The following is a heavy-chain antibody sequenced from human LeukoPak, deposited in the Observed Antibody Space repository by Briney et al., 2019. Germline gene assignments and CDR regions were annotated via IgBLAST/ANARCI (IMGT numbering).Heavy chain of an antibody. CDR1: GSFISCGGYC. Sequence: LSLCCTFSGSFISCGGYCCRWTRRQRREGLEGIGYSYYSGCTSYNPSIKSRLTISVVTSKNQFSLKLSSVTAADTAVHYCARADATGGRFHAFDIWGQRTMVTVSS. D-gene: IGHD3-3*01. V-gene: IGHV4-31*03. J-gene: IGHJ3*02. CDR3: ARADATGGRFHAFDI. CDR2: SYYSGCT.